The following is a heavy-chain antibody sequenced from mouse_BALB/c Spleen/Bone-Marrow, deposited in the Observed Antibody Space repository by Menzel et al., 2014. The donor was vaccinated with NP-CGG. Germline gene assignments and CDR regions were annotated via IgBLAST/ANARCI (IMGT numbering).Heavy chain of an antibody. CDR2: ISNGGGTT. D-gene: IGHD1-2*01. V-gene: IGHV5-12-2*01. CDR1: GFTFSKYT. CDR3: ARRYDYGYGPFAY. J-gene: IGHJ3*01. Sequence: EVMLVESGGGLVQPGGSLKLSCAASGFTFSKYTMSWIRQTPEKRLEWVAYISNGGGTTYYPDTVKGRFTISRDNAKNTLYLQMSSLKSEDTAMYYCARRYDYGYGPFAYWGQGTLVTVSA.